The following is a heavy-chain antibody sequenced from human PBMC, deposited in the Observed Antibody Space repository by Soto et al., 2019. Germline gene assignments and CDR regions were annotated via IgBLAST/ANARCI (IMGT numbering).Heavy chain of an antibody. CDR1: GYSFTSYW. CDR3: ATEGLIQLMYGMDV. V-gene: IGHV5-10-1*01. CDR2: IDPSDSYT. Sequence: LGESLKISCKGSGYSFTSYWISWVRQMPGKGLEWMGRIDPSDSYTNYSPSFQGHVTISADKSISSAYLQWSSLKASDTAMYYCATEGLIQLMYGMDVWGQGTTVTVSS. D-gene: IGHD5-18*01. J-gene: IGHJ6*02.